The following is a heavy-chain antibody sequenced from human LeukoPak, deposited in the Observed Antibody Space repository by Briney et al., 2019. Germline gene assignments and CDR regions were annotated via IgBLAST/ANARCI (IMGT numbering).Heavy chain of an antibody. CDR3: AREKADYYYGMDV. V-gene: IGHV4-30-2*01. CDR1: GGSISSGGYS. Sequence: SETLSLTCAVSGGSISSGGYSWSWIRQPPGKGLEWIGYIYHSGSTYYNPSLKSRVTISVDRCKNQFSLKLSSVTAADTAVYYCAREKADYYYGMDVWGQGTTVTVSS. J-gene: IGHJ6*02. CDR2: IYHSGST.